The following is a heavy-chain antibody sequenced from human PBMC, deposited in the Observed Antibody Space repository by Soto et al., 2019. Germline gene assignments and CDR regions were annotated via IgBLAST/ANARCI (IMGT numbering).Heavy chain of an antibody. CDR1: GFTFSSYS. CDR3: ARYDILTGYYYYYGMDV. D-gene: IGHD3-9*01. J-gene: IGHJ6*02. CDR2: ISSSSSYI. V-gene: IGHV3-21*01. Sequence: PGGSLRLSCAASGFTFSSYSMNWVRQAPGKGLEWVSSISSSSSYIYYAESVKGRFTISRDNAKNSLYLQMNSLRAEDTAVYYCARYDILTGYYYYYGMDVWGQGTTVTVSS.